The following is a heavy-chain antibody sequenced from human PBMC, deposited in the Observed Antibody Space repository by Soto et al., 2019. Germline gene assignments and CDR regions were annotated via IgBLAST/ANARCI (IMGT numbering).Heavy chain of an antibody. CDR1: GGSFSGYY. D-gene: IGHD3-9*01. V-gene: IGHV4-34*01. Sequence: QVQLQQWGAGPLRPLETLSLTCGVSGGSFSGYYWAWIRQPPGKGLEWVGEIHDRGSINYNPSLKRRVGISVDTSKNHYSLNLRSVTAADTAVYYCARESHDILTGPPWVWYFDLWGRGTLVTVSS. J-gene: IGHJ2*01. CDR2: IHDRGSI. CDR3: ARESHDILTGPPWVWYFDL.